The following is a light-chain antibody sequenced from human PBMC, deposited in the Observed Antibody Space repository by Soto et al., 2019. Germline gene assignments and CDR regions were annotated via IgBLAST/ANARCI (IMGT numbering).Light chain of an antibody. CDR1: QSISNY. J-gene: IGKJ5*01. V-gene: IGKV3-11*01. CDR3: QQRSNWPPSST. CDR2: DAS. Sequence: IVLTQSPVTLSLSPGQGAALSCRASQSISNYLAWYQQKPGQAPRLLIYDASNRATGTPARFSGSGSGADITLTISSLEPEDFAVYYCQQRSNWPPSSTFGQGTRLEIK.